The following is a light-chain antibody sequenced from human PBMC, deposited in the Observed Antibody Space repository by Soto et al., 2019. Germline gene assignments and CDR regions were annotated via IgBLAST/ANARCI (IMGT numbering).Light chain of an antibody. CDR3: QQYNYWPPLT. CDR2: GAS. V-gene: IGKV3-20*01. Sequence: EIVLTQSPDTLSLSPGERATLSCRASQSIDSTHLVWYQQKPGQAPSLLIFGASSRATGIPDRFSGSGSGTDFTLTIRGLQPEDFAVYYCQQYNYWPPLTFGQGTRLEIK. J-gene: IGKJ5*01. CDR1: QSIDSTH.